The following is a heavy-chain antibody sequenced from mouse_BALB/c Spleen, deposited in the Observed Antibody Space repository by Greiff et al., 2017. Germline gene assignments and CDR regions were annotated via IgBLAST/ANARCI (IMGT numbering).Heavy chain of an antibody. Sequence: DVKLVESGGGLVKPGGSLKLSCAASGFTFSSYTMSWVRQTPEKRLEWVATISSGGSYTYYPDSVKGRFTISRDNAKNTLYLQMSSLKSEDTAMYYCTRDDGYYKDYWGQGTSVTVSS. J-gene: IGHJ4*01. V-gene: IGHV5-6-4*01. CDR1: GFTFSSYT. CDR2: ISSGGSYT. D-gene: IGHD2-3*01. CDR3: TRDDGYYKDY.